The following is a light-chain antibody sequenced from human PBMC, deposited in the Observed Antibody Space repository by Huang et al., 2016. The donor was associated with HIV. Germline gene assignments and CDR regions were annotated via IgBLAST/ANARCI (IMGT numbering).Light chain of an antibody. CDR2: GAS. J-gene: IGKJ1*01. CDR3: QQYNNWPPWT. Sequence: EIVMTQSPATLSVSPGERATLSCRASQSVGSNLAGYQQKPGQAPRLLIYGASTRATGIPARFSGSGSGTEFTLTISSLQSEDFAVYYCQQYNNWPPWTFGQGTKVEIK. V-gene: IGKV3-15*01. CDR1: QSVGSN.